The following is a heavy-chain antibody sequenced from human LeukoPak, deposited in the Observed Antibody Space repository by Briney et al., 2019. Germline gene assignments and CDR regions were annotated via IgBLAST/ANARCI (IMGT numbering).Heavy chain of an antibody. CDR2: MNPNSGNT. J-gene: IGHJ4*02. D-gene: IGHD4-17*01. CDR1: GYTFTSYD. CDR3: ARRVDYGDYCFDY. Sequence: ASVKVSCKASGYTFTSYDINWVRQATGQGLEWMVWMNPNSGNTGYAQKFQGRVTITRNTSISTAYMELSSLRSEDTAVYYCARRVDYGDYCFDYWGQGTLVTVSS. V-gene: IGHV1-8*03.